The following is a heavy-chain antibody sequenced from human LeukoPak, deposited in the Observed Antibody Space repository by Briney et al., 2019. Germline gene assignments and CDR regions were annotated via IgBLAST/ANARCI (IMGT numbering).Heavy chain of an antibody. J-gene: IGHJ4*02. V-gene: IGHV1-2*02. CDR1: GYTFTGYY. Sequence: GASVKVSCKASGYTFTGYYMHWVRQAPGQGLEWMGWINPNSGGTNYAQKFQGRVTMTRGTSISTVYMELTRLGSDDTAVYYCAREDSSGWVYFDYWGQGTLVTVSS. CDR2: INPNSGGT. CDR3: AREDSSGWVYFDY. D-gene: IGHD6-19*01.